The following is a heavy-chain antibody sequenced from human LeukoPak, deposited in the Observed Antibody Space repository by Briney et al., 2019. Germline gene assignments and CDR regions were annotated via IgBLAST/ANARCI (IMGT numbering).Heavy chain of an antibody. Sequence: GGSLRLSCAASGFTFSSYGMHWVRQAPGKGLEWVAFIRYDGSNKYYADSVKGRFTISRDDSKNTLYPQMNSLRAEDTAVYYWAKLTGDYWGQGPLVTVSS. CDR3: AKLTGDY. CDR2: IRYDGSNK. CDR1: GFTFSSYG. D-gene: IGHD1-14*01. V-gene: IGHV3-30*02. J-gene: IGHJ4*02.